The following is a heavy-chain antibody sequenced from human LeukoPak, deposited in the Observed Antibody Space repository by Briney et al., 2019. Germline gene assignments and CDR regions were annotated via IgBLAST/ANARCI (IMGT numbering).Heavy chain of an antibody. CDR1: GFTFSSYG. J-gene: IGHJ4*02. V-gene: IGHV3-33*01. CDR3: ARQPYDLTYGYDY. CDR2: IWYDGSNK. D-gene: IGHD4-17*01. Sequence: PGGSLRLSCAASGFTFSSYGMHWVRQAPGKGLEWVAIIWYDGSNKYYADSVKGRFTISRDIARNSLYLQMNSLRGEDTAIYYCARQPYDLTYGYDYWGRGTLVTVSS.